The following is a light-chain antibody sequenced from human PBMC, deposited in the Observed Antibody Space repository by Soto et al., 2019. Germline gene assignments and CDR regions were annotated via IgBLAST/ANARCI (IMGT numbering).Light chain of an antibody. CDR2: DAS. CDR3: QQYNTWPPT. J-gene: IGKJ3*01. CDR1: QDINTY. V-gene: IGKV3-11*01. Sequence: EVVLTQSPATLSLSPGEKATLSCRASQDINTYLGWYQQKPGQPPRLLIYDASNRASGIPARFSGSGSGTDFTLTINSLQSEGFAVYWCQQYNTWPPTFGPGTTVDIK.